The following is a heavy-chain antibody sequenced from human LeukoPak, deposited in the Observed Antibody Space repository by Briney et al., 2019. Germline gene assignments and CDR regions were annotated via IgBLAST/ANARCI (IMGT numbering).Heavy chain of an antibody. J-gene: IGHJ3*02. CDR1: GFTFSNYG. Sequence: GRSLRLSCAASGFTFSNYGMHWVRQAPGKGLEWVAVIPYDGNNKYYADSVKGRFTISRDNSKNTLYLQMNSLRAEDTAVYYCAREYYYDSSDAFDIWGQGTMVTVSS. V-gene: IGHV3-30*03. CDR2: IPYDGNNK. CDR3: AREYYYDSSDAFDI. D-gene: IGHD3-22*01.